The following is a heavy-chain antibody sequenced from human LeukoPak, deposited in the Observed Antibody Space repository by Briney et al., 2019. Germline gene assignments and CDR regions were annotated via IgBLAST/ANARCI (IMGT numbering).Heavy chain of an antibody. CDR3: ASTPKSLEWFPLGGYYYMDV. V-gene: IGHV4-34*01. Sequence: SETLSLTCAVYGGSFSGYYWSWIRQPPGKGLEWIGEINHSGSTNYNPSLKSRVTISVDTSKNQFSLKLSSVTAADTAVYYCASTPKSLEWFPLGGYYYMDVWGKGTTVTVSS. J-gene: IGHJ6*03. CDR1: GGSFSGYY. D-gene: IGHD3-3*01. CDR2: INHSGST.